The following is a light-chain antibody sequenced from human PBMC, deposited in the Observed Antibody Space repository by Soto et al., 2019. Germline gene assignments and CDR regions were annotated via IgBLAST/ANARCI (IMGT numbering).Light chain of an antibody. CDR1: QRLVGGNGNTY. J-gene: IGKJ2*01. CDR2: KVF. CDR3: MQSSHWPYT. V-gene: IGKV2-30*01. Sequence: DVVMAQSPLSLSVTLGQPASISCRSSQRLVGGNGNTYLNCLQQRPGQSPGRLIHKVFERDSGDPDRFSGSGSATDVTLKDSSVEAEDVWVYFCMQSSHWPYTFGLGTKLEI.